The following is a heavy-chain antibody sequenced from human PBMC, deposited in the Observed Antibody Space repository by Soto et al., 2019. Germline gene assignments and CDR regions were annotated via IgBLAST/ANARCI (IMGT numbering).Heavy chain of an antibody. J-gene: IGHJ4*02. CDR1: GDSLTNNHW. V-gene: IGHV4-4*02. CDR2: ICHTGRP. Sequence: QLQLRESGPGLVQPSGDLSLTCDVSGDSLTNNHWWSWVRHSPGKGLEWLGEICHTGRPNYNPSLKSRFATSIDKSNHQVSLKLSSATAADTAVYYCVRESRTVCSSINCYMHLGEVTLV. D-gene: IGHD6-13*01. CDR3: VRESRTVCSSINCYMH.